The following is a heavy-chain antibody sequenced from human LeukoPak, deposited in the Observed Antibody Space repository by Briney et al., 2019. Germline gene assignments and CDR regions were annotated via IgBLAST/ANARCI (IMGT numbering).Heavy chain of an antibody. CDR2: INHSGST. V-gene: IGHV4-34*01. D-gene: IGHD4-17*01. J-gene: IGHJ5*02. Sequence: PSETLSLTCAVYGGSFRGYYWSWTRQPPGKGLEWIGEINHSGSTNYNPSLKSRVTISVDTSKNQFSLKLSSVTAADTAVYYCARTPGDYYNWFDPWGQGTLVTVSS. CDR3: ARTPGDYYNWFDP. CDR1: GGSFRGYY.